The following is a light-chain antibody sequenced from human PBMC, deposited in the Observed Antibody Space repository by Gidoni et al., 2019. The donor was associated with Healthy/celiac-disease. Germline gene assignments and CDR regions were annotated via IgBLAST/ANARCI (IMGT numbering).Light chain of an antibody. J-gene: IGLJ2*01. CDR3: QAWDSSTHVV. V-gene: IGLV3-1*01. Sequence: SYQLTQPPSVSVSPGQTASITCSVDKLGDKYACWYQQKPGQSPVLVIYQDSKRPSGIPERFSGSNSGNTATLTIRGTQAMDEADYYWQAWDSSTHVVFGGGTKLTVL. CDR2: QDS. CDR1: KLGDKY.